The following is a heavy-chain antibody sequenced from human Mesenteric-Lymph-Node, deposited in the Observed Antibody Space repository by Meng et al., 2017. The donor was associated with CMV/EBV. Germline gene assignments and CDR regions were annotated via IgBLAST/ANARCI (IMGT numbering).Heavy chain of an antibody. Sequence: CKASGYTFTSYGISWVRQAPGQGLEWMGWINTYNGNTNFAQKFQGGVTMTADTSTDTAYMELRSLRSDDTAVYFCARDRNYGSGGQDLWGQGTLVTVSS. J-gene: IGHJ4*02. D-gene: IGHD3-10*01. CDR1: GYTFTSYG. CDR2: INTYNGNT. CDR3: ARDRNYGSGGQDL. V-gene: IGHV1-18*01.